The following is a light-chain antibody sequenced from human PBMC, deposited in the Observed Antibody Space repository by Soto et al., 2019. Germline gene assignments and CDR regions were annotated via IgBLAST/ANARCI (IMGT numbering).Light chain of an antibody. CDR3: QQSYRPPT. J-gene: IGKJ5*01. Sequence: DIQMTQSPSSLSASVGDRVTITCRASQAIHSYLNWYQQKPGKAPKLLIYESSILQRGVPSRFSGNASGTEFALTISSLQPEDFAIYHCQQSYRPPTFGQGTRLEIK. V-gene: IGKV1-39*01. CDR2: ESS. CDR1: QAIHSY.